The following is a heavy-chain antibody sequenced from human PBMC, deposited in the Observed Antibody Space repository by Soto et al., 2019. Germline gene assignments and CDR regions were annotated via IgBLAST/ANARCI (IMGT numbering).Heavy chain of an antibody. D-gene: IGHD6-13*01. CDR3: ATGYSSSWFKDY. V-gene: IGHV4-39*01. Sequence: QLQLQESGPGLVKPSETLSLTCTVSGGSISSSSYYWGWIRQPPGKGLEWIGSIYYSGSTYYNPSLKSRVTISVDTSKNQFSLKLSSVTAADTAVYYCATGYSSSWFKDYWGQGTLVTVSS. CDR1: GGSISSSSYY. CDR2: IYYSGST. J-gene: IGHJ4*02.